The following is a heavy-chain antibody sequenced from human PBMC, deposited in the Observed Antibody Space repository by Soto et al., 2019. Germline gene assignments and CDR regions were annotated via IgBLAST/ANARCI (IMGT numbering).Heavy chain of an antibody. Sequence: SETLSLTCAVYGGSFSGYYWRWLRQPPGKGLEWIGEINHSGSTNYNPSLKSRVTISVDTSKNQFSLKLSSVTAADTAVYYCARAATGRYYYYGMDVWGQGTTVTVSS. CDR2: INHSGST. D-gene: IGHD6-13*01. CDR1: GGSFSGYY. V-gene: IGHV4-34*01. J-gene: IGHJ6*02. CDR3: ARAATGRYYYYGMDV.